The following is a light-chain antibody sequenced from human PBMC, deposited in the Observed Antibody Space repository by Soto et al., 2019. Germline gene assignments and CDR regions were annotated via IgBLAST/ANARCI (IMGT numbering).Light chain of an antibody. Sequence: QSALTQPRSVSGPPGQSATISCTGTANDVGGHNYVSWYQQHPGEAPKLLIYDVTERPSGVPDRFSGSKSGNTASLTISGLQTEDEADYYCYSYAGTYTFVFGTGTKVTV. CDR3: YSYAGTYTFV. CDR1: ANDVGGHNY. J-gene: IGLJ1*01. V-gene: IGLV2-11*01. CDR2: DVT.